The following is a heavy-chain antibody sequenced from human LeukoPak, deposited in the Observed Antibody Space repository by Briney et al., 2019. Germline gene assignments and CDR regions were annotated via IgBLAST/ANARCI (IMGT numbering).Heavy chain of an antibody. CDR1: GFTFTNSS. CDR2: FVVCSGNT. CDR3: AAEFGDSSGYYYGSIDN. V-gene: IGHV1-58*02. D-gene: IGHD3-22*01. J-gene: IGHJ4*02. Sequence: SVKVSCKASGFTFTNSSIHWVRQARGQPLEWIGWFVVCSGNTNYAQKFQERVTITRDLSTSTAYMELSSLRSEDTVVYYCAAEFGDSSGYYYGSIDNWGQGTLVTVYS.